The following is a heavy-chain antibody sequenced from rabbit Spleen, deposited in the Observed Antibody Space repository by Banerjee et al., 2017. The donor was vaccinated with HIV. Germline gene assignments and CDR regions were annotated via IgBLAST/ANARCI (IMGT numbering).Heavy chain of an antibody. J-gene: IGHJ6*01. Sequence: QEQLEESGGGLVKPGGTLTLTCKASGIDFSSDSYMCWVRQAPGKGLEWIACIEAGSSGFTYFASWAKGRFTISKTSSTTVTLRMTSLTAADTATYFCARDSGSSFSSYGMDLWGPGTLGTV. CDR1: GIDFSSDSY. CDR2: IEAGSSGFT. V-gene: IGHV1S45*01. CDR3: ARDSGSSFSSYGMDL. D-gene: IGHD8-1*01.